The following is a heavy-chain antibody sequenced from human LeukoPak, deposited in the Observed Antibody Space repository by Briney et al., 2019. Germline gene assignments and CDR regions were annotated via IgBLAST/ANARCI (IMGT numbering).Heavy chain of an antibody. CDR2: ISGSGGST. J-gene: IGHJ4*02. Sequence: GALRLSCAASGFTFSTYAMSWVRQAPGKGLGWVSLISGSGGSTYYADSVKGRFTISRDNGKNTLSLQMNSLRAEDTALYYCAKERLTTTTFDSWGRGTLVTVSS. D-gene: IGHD4-11*01. CDR3: AKERLTTTTFDS. V-gene: IGHV3-23*01. CDR1: GFTFSTYA.